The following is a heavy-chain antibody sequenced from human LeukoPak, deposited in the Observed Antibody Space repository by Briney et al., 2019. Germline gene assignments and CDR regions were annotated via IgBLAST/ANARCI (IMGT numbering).Heavy chain of an antibody. D-gene: IGHD1-1*01. CDR3: ARAERQLAKTYYYYYYYMDV. V-gene: IGHV4-4*09. CDR1: GGSISSYY. Sequence: PSETLSLTCTVSGGSISSYYWSWIRQPPGKGLEWIGYIYTSGSTNYNPSLKSRVTISVDTSKNQFSLKLSSVTAADTAVYYCARAERQLAKTYYYYYYYMDVWGKGTTVTVSS. CDR2: IYTSGST. J-gene: IGHJ6*03.